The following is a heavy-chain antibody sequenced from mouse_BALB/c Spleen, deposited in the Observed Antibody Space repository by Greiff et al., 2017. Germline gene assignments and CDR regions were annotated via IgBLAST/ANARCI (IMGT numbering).Heavy chain of an antibody. J-gene: IGHJ3*01. CDR3: ARTYYGNYEAY. Sequence: QVQLQQSGAELMKPGASVKISCKATGYTFSSYWIEWVKQRPGHGLEWIGEILPGSGGTNYNEKFKGKATLTADKSSSTAYMQLSSLTSDDSAVYFCARTYYGNYEAYWGQGTLVTVSA. CDR2: ILPGSGGT. D-gene: IGHD2-10*01. CDR1: GYTFSSYW. V-gene: IGHV1-9*01.